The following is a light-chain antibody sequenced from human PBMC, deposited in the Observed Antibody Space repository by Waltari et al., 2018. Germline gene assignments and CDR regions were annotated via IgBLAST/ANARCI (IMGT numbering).Light chain of an antibody. CDR2: DAS. Sequence: EIVLTQSPSTLSLSPGRRATLSCRASQSLITYLAWYQQKPGQAPRLLIYDASTRATGIPARFSGSGSGTDFTLTISSLEPEDFAVYYCQQRYNWPVTFGGGTKVEIK. CDR1: QSLITY. CDR3: QQRYNWPVT. V-gene: IGKV3-11*01. J-gene: IGKJ4*01.